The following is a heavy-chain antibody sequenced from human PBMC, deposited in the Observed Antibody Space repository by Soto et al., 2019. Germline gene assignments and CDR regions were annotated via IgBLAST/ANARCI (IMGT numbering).Heavy chain of an antibody. CDR1: GFTFSSYE. J-gene: IGHJ4*02. Sequence: GGSLRLSCAASGFTFSSYEMNWVRQAPGKGLEWVSYISSSGSTIYYADSVKGRFTISRDNAKNSLYLQMNSLRAEDTAVYYCARERTYYYDSSGYLDYWGQGTLVTVSS. V-gene: IGHV3-48*03. D-gene: IGHD3-22*01. CDR3: ARERTYYYDSSGYLDY. CDR2: ISSSGSTI.